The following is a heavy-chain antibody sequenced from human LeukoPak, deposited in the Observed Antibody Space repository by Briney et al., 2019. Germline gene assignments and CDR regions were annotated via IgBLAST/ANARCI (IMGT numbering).Heavy chain of an antibody. D-gene: IGHD3-10*01. CDR2: IYYSGST. V-gene: IGHV4-59*01. CDR3: ARSPVVRGNPPGSYFDY. Sequence: SETLSLTCTVSGGSISSYYWSWIRQPPGKGLEWIWYIYYSGSTNYNPSLKSRVTISVDTSKNQFSLKLSSVTAADTAVYYCARSPVVRGNPPGSYFDYWGQGTLVTVSS. CDR1: GGSISSYY. J-gene: IGHJ4*02.